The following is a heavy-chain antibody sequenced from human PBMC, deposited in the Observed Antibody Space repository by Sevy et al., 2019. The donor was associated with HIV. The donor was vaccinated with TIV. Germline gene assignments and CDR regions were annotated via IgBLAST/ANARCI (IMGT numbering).Heavy chain of an antibody. CDR3: ARRGYFDWLLPYLHFDY. J-gene: IGHJ4*02. CDR2: IKQDGSEK. CDR1: GFTFNTYW. Sequence: GGSLRLSCAASGFTFNTYWMSWVRQAPGQGLEWVADIKQDGSEKYYVDSVKGRFTISRDNAKNSLYLQINSLITEDTAMYFCARRGYFDWLLPYLHFDYWGQGALVTVSS. V-gene: IGHV3-7*01. D-gene: IGHD3-9*01.